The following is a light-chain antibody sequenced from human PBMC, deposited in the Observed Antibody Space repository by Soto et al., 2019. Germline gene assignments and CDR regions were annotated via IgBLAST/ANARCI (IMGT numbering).Light chain of an antibody. CDR2: EVS. V-gene: IGLV2-14*01. CDR1: SSDVGDYNF. Sequence: QSALTQPASVSGSPGQSITISCTGTSSDVGDYNFVSWYQHHPGKAPKLLIYEVSNRPLGISNRFSASKSGNTASLTISGLQAEDESYYYCSSYTITSTLVIFGGGTKLTVL. CDR3: SSYTITSTLVI. J-gene: IGLJ2*01.